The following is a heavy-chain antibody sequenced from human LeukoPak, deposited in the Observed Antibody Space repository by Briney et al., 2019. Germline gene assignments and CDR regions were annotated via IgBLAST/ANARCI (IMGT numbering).Heavy chain of an antibody. CDR1: GLTFGSHW. CDR2: ISISGTKT. V-gene: IGHV3-23*01. Sequence: GGSLRLSCAASGLTFGSHWMHWVRQAPGKGLEWVSAISISGTKTYYGDSMKGRFIISRDNSKNTLYLQMNSLRVEDTAVYYCANEIRPNNYWGQGTLVTVSS. J-gene: IGHJ4*02. CDR3: ANEIRPNNY. D-gene: IGHD2-8*01.